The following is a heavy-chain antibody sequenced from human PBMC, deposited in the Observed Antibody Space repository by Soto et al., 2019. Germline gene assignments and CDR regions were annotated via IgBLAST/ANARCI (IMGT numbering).Heavy chain of an antibody. J-gene: IGHJ4*02. CDR2: IFNSGGT. Sequence: QVQLQESGPGLVKPSQILSLTCTVSGGSISSDGYYWNWIRQHPGEGLEWIGYIFNSGGTYYNPSLKSRLTMSVDTSKSQFSLELRSVTAADTAVYYCARGRNGDTFDYWGQGTLVSVSS. CDR3: ARGRNGDTFDY. D-gene: IGHD4-17*01. V-gene: IGHV4-31*03. CDR1: GGSISSDGYY.